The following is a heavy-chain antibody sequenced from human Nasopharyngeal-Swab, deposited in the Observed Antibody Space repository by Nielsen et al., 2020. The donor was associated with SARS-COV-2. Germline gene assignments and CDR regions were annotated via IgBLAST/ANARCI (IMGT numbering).Heavy chain of an antibody. CDR2: INSDGSST. D-gene: IGHD4-11*01. J-gene: IGHJ4*02. V-gene: IGHV3-74*01. Sequence: VRQAPGKGLVWVSRINSDGSSTSYADSVKGRFTISRDNAKNALYLQMNSLRAEDTAVYYCAGGRDYSQRDFDYWGQGTLVTVSS. CDR3: AGGRDYSQRDFDY.